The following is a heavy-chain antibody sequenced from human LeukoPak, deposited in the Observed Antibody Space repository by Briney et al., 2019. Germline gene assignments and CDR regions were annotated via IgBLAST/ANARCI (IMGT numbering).Heavy chain of an antibody. V-gene: IGHV1-69*08. CDR3: TRVNLRGSQYNWFDP. CDR1: GGTFRSHI. Sequence: SVKVSCKTSGGTFRSHIFSWVRQAPGQGLEWMGRITPVIDSAKYAQKFQDRITITANTSTGTAYLHLSSLTSEDTAIYYCTRVNLRGSQYNWFDPWGQGTLVTVSS. J-gene: IGHJ5*02. D-gene: IGHD1-26*01. CDR2: ITPVIDSA.